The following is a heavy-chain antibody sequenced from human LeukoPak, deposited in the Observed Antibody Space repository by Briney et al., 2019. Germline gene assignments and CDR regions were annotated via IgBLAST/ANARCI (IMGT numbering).Heavy chain of an antibody. CDR2: ISSSGSTI. V-gene: IGHV3-48*04. D-gene: IGHD3-22*01. Sequence: PGGSLRLSCAASGFTFSSYAMSWVRQAPGKGLEWVSYISSSGSTIYYADSVKGRFTISRDNAKNSLYLQMNSLRAEDTAVYYCARDVGYYDSSGYSWGQGTLVTVSS. CDR1: GFTFSSYA. J-gene: IGHJ4*02. CDR3: ARDVGYYDSSGYS.